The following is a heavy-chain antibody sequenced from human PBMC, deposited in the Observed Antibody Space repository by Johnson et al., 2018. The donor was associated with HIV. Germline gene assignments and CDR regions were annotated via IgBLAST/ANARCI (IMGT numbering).Heavy chain of an antibody. V-gene: IGHV3-20*04. Sequence: VQLVESGGGVVRPGGSLRLSCAAAGFTFDDYGMSWVRQAPGKGLEWVSGINWNGGRTGYVDSMKGRFTISRDNAKNSLYLQMNSLRAEDTALYYCARGDGGSTDAFDIWGQGTMVTVSS. CDR1: GFTFDDYG. D-gene: IGHD1-26*01. CDR2: INWNGGRT. CDR3: ARGDGGSTDAFDI. J-gene: IGHJ3*02.